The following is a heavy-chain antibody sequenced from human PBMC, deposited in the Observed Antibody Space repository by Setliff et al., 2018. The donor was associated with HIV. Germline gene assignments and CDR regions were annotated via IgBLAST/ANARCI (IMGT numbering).Heavy chain of an antibody. CDR3: ARSALWFGEADWYFDL. V-gene: IGHV4-61*02. D-gene: IGHD3-10*01. CDR1: GYSISSSYW. Sequence: SETLSLTCTVSGYSISSSYWWGWIRQSAGRGLEWIGRVYSNGDTNYNPSLRSRVIISVDRSKNQFFLTLVSVTAVDTAVYYCARSALWFGEADWYFDLWGRGTLVTVSS. J-gene: IGHJ2*01. CDR2: VYSNGDT.